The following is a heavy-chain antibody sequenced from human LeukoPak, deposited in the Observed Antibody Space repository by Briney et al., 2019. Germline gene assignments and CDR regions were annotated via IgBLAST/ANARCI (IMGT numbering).Heavy chain of an antibody. J-gene: IGHJ4*02. CDR3: ARDWYYDSSGYYYVPFDY. CDR1: GYTFTGYY. D-gene: IGHD3-22*01. V-gene: IGHV1-18*04. Sequence: ASVKVSCKASGYTFTGYYIQWVRQAPGQGLEWMGWISAYNGNTNYAQKLQGRVTMTTDTSTSTAYMELRSLRSDDTAVYYCARDWYYDSSGYYYVPFDYWGQGTLVTVSS. CDR2: ISAYNGNT.